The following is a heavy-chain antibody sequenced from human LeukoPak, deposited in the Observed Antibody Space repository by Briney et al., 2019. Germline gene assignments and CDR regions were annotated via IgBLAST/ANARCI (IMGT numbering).Heavy chain of an antibody. J-gene: IGHJ3*02. Sequence: ASVKVSCKASGYTFTSYGISWVRQAPGQGPEWMGGIIPIFGTATYAQKFQGRVTITTDESTSTAYMELSSLRSEDTAVYYCARVKASHRQDAFDIWGQGTMVTVSS. V-gene: IGHV1-69*05. D-gene: IGHD2-2*01. CDR1: GYTFTSYG. CDR2: IIPIFGTA. CDR3: ARVKASHRQDAFDI.